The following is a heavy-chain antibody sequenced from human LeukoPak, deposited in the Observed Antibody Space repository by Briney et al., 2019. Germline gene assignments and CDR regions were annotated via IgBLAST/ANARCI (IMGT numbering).Heavy chain of an antibody. CDR1: GFAFSTYE. CDR3: ARGGSVSYYFDY. CDR2: ITTNGSTT. V-gene: IGHV3-48*03. Sequence: PGGSLRLSCAASGFAFSTYEMNWVRQAPGRGLEWVSYITTNGSTTYYADSVKGRFTISRDNAKNSLYLQLNSLRAEDTAIYYCARGGSVSYYFDYWGQGSLVTVSS. J-gene: IGHJ4*02. D-gene: IGHD1-26*01.